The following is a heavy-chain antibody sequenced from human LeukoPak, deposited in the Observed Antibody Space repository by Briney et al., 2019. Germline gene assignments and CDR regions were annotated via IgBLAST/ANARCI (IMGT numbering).Heavy chain of an antibody. CDR1: GGSISSYY. J-gene: IGHJ4*01. CDR2: IYYSGST. V-gene: IGHV4-59*01. CDR3: ARDSGGRHPFDY. Sequence: PSETLSLICTLSGGSISSYYWSWIRQPPGKGLEWIGYIYYSGSTNYNPSLKSRVTISVDTSKNQFSLKLSSVTAGDTAVYYCARDSGGRHPFDYWGHGTLVTVSS. D-gene: IGHD1-26*01.